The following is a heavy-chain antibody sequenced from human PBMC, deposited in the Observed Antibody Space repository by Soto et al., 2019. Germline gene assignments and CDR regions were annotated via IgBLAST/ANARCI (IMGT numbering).Heavy chain of an antibody. Sequence: QHGGSLRLSCTASGFPFGDYTMHWVRQAPGKGLEWVSLITWDGINIEYADSVRGRFTISRDNSKNSLYLQMNGLRHEDTAFYYCAKDGIAWHWGQGTLVTVSS. CDR1: GFPFGDYT. D-gene: IGHD2-15*01. V-gene: IGHV3-43*01. CDR2: ITWDGINI. CDR3: AKDGIAWH. J-gene: IGHJ4*02.